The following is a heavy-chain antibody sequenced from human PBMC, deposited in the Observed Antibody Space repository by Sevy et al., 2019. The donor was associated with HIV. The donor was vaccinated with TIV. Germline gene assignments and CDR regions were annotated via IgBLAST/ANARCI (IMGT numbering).Heavy chain of an antibody. Sequence: SETLSLTCAVYGGSFSGYYWSWIRQPPGKGLEWIGEINHVGSINYNPSLKSRVTISLDTSKKQFSLKLTSVTAADTAVYYCARGYCRGYGMDVWGQGTTVTVSS. D-gene: IGHD2-8*02. CDR1: GGSFSGYY. CDR3: ARGYCRGYGMDV. V-gene: IGHV4-34*01. J-gene: IGHJ6*02. CDR2: INHVGSI.